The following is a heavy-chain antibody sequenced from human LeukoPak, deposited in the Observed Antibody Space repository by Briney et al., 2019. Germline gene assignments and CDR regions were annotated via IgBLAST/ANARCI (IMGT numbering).Heavy chain of an antibody. Sequence: SETLSLTCAVYGGSFSGYYWSWIRQPPGKGLEWIGEINHSGSTNYNPSLKSRVTISVDTSKNQFSLKLSSVTAADTAVYYCARGVQDIVPWVPRPKSYYMDVWGKGTTVTVSS. CDR2: INHSGST. CDR3: ARGVQDIVPWVPRPKSYYMDV. D-gene: IGHD2-8*01. J-gene: IGHJ6*03. CDR1: GGSFSGYY. V-gene: IGHV4-34*01.